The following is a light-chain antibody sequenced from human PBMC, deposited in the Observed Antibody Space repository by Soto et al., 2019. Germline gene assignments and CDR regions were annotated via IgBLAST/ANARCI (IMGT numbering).Light chain of an antibody. CDR2: GAS. CDR3: QQYTNWPPGALT. Sequence: EIVMTQSPGTLSVSPGERATLSCRASQSVRTNVAWYQQRPGQAPRLLIYGASSRATGVPARFGGSGSGTEFTLTISSLQSEHFAVYYCQQYTNWPPGALTFGGGTKVDIK. V-gene: IGKV3-15*01. CDR1: QSVRTN. J-gene: IGKJ4*01.